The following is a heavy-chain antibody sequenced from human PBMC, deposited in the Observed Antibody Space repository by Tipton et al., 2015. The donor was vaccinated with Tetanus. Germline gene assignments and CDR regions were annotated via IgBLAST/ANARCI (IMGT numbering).Heavy chain of an antibody. CDR3: ARIRQVGKPGPFFDY. D-gene: IGHD7-27*01. CDR1: GGSIDYYY. Sequence: TLSLTCTVSGGSIDYYYWSWIRQTPGKGLEWIGYIYYSGSTNYNPSLRSRVTISVDTSKNQFSLKLSSVTAADTAVYYCARIRQVGKPGPFFDYWGQGTLVTVSS. V-gene: IGHV4-59*01. J-gene: IGHJ4*02. CDR2: IYYSGST.